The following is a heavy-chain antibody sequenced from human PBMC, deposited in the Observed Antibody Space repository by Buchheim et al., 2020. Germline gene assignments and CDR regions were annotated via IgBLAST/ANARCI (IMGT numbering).Heavy chain of an antibody. V-gene: IGHV4-4*02. D-gene: IGHD2/OR15-2a*01. CDR1: GASISSSNW. Sequence: QVQLQESGPGLVKPSGTLSLTCAISGASISSSNWWSWVRQSPGKGLEWIGEVHHSGSTNYNPSLKSRVTIPVDKSKNQFSLNLRSVTAADTAVYYCARLAVSRDHYYYHMDVWGKGTT. CDR3: ARLAVSRDHYYYHMDV. CDR2: VHHSGST. J-gene: IGHJ6*03.